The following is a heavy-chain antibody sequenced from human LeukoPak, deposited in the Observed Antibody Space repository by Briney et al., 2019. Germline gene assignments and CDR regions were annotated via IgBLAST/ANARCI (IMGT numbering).Heavy chain of an antibody. CDR1: GGSISSGGYY. J-gene: IGHJ6*02. V-gene: IGHV4-31*03. CDR3: ASRYSSGWYYYYYYGMDV. CDR2: IYYSGST. Sequence: SETLSLTCSVSGGSISSGGYYWSWIRQHPGKGLEWIGYIYYSGSTYYNPSLKSRVTISVDTSKNQFSLKLSSVTAADTAVYYCASRYSSGWYYYYYYGMDVWGQGTTVTVSS. D-gene: IGHD6-19*01.